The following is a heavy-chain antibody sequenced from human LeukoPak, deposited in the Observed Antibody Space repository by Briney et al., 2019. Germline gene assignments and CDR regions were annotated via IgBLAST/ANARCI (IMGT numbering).Heavy chain of an antibody. CDR3: ARELDIVVVPAAMEEQYFDY. V-gene: IGHV3-66*01. D-gene: IGHD2-2*01. Sequence: HPGGSLRLSCAASGFTVSNNYMSWVRQAPGKGLEWVSVIFSGGSTYYADSVKGRFTISRDNSKNTLYLQMNSLRADDTAVYYCARELDIVVVPAAMEEQYFDYWGQGTLVNVSS. J-gene: IGHJ4*02. CDR1: GFTVSNNY. CDR2: IFSGGST.